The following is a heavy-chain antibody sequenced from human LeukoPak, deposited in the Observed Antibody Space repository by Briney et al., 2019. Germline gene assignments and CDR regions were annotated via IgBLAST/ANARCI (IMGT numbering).Heavy chain of an antibody. CDR2: IYHSGST. Sequence: SETLSLTCTVSGYSISSGYYWGWIRQPPGKGLEWIGSIYHSGSTYYNPSLKSRVTISVDTSKNQFSLKLSSVTAADTAVYYCARSTAAAGIDYWGQGTLVTVSS. CDR1: GYSISSGYY. J-gene: IGHJ4*02. CDR3: ARSTAAAGIDY. D-gene: IGHD6-13*01. V-gene: IGHV4-38-2*02.